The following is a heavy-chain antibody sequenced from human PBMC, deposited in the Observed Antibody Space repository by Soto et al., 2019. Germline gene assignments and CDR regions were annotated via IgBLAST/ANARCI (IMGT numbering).Heavy chain of an antibody. CDR1: GGSISSSSYY. J-gene: IGHJ6*02. CDR2: IYYSGST. Sequence: PSETLSLTCTVSGGSISSSSYYWGWIRQPPGKGLEWIGSIYYSGSTYYNPSLKSRVTISVDTSKNQFSLKLSSVTDADTAVYYCARLGYSNHYYYGMDVWGQGTTVTVSS. CDR3: ARLGYSNHYYYGMDV. D-gene: IGHD4-4*01. V-gene: IGHV4-39*01.